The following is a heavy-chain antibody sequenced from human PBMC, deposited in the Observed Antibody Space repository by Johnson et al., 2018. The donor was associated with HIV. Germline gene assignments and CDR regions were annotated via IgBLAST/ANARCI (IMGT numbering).Heavy chain of an antibody. CDR2: VYSAGHT. V-gene: IGHV3-NL1*01. D-gene: IGHD6-13*01. CDR3: ARSGGYPNAFDI. Sequence: QVQLVESGGGVVQTGRSVRLSCAVSGFTLSNYAMHWVRQAPGKGLEWVSVVYSAGHTYYADSVKGRFTISRDNSKNSLCLQMNRLRVEDTAVYYCARSGGYPNAFDIWGQGAMVTVSS. J-gene: IGHJ3*02. CDR1: GFTLSNYA.